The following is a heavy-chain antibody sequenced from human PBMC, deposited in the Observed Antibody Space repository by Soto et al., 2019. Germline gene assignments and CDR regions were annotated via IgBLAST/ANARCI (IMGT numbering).Heavy chain of an antibody. D-gene: IGHD3-22*01. CDR3: ADSGYYDSSGPPRNYYYGMDV. Sequence: QVQLVQSGAEVKKPGSSVKVSCKASGGTFSSYAISWVRQAPGQGLEWMGGIIPIFGTANYAQKFQGRVTITADESTSTAYMELSSLRSEDTAVYYCADSGYYDSSGPPRNYYYGMDVWGQGTTVTVSS. CDR2: IIPIFGTA. V-gene: IGHV1-69*01. CDR1: GGTFSSYA. J-gene: IGHJ6*02.